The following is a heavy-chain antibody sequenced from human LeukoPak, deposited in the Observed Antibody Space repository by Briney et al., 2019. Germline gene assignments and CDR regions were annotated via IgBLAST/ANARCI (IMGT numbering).Heavy chain of an antibody. CDR2: ISYDGSNK. CDR3: ADFGSGSYIFDY. CDR1: GFTFSSYA. Sequence: GRSLRLSCAASGFTFSSYAMHWVRQAPGKGLEWVAVISYDGSNKYYADSVKGRFTISRDNSKSTLYLQMNSLRGEDTALYYCADFGSGSYIFDYWGQGSLVTVSS. V-gene: IGHV3-30*07. D-gene: IGHD3-10*01. J-gene: IGHJ4*02.